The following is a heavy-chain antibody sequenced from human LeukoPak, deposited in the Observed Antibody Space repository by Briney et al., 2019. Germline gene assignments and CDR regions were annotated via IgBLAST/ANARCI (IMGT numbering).Heavy chain of an antibody. D-gene: IGHD3-3*01. CDR2: ISSSSSYI. Sequence: PGGSPRLSCAASGFTFSNYSMNWVRQAPGKGLEWVSSISSSSSYIYYADSVKGRFTISRDNAKNSLYLQMNSLRAEDTAVYYCARDHTDYDFWSGYPSHVYFDYWGQGTLVTVSS. J-gene: IGHJ4*02. V-gene: IGHV3-21*01. CDR1: GFTFSNYS. CDR3: ARDHTDYDFWSGYPSHVYFDY.